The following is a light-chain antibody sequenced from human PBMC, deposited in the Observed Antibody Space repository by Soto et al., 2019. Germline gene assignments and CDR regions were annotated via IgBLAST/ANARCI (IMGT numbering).Light chain of an antibody. CDR1: KSFSRSY. Sequence: EIVLTQSPDTLSLSPGERATLSCRASKSFSRSYLAWYQQKPGQAPRLLIYGASSRATGIPDRFSGSGSGTDFTLSISRLEVEDFAVYHCQQYGNAPITFGQGTRLEIK. CDR3: QQYGNAPIT. V-gene: IGKV3-20*01. J-gene: IGKJ5*01. CDR2: GAS.